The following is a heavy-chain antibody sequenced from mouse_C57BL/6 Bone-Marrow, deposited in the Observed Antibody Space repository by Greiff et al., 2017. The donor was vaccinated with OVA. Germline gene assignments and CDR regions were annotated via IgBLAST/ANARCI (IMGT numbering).Heavy chain of an antibody. V-gene: IGHV1-55*01. CDR2: IYPGSGST. D-gene: IGHD1-1*01. CDR3: ARGYYGSSWYFDV. CDR1: GYTFTSYW. Sequence: VQLQQPGAALVKPGASVKMSCKASGYTFTSYWITWVKQRPGQGLEWIGDIYPGSGSTNYNEKFKSKATLTVDTSSSTAYMQLSSLTSEDSAVYDCARGYYGSSWYFDVWGTGTTVTVSS. J-gene: IGHJ1*03.